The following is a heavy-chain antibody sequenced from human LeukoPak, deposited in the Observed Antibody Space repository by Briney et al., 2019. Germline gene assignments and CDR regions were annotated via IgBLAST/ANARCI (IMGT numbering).Heavy chain of an antibody. V-gene: IGHV1-3*01. CDR2: INAGNGNT. Sequence: APVKVSCKASGYTFINCTLHWVRQAPGQRLEWMGWINAGNGNTKYSQKFQGRVTITTDTSASTAYMDLSSLRSEDAAVYYCARSLSGSHLSFDYWGQGTLVTVSS. D-gene: IGHD1-26*01. CDR1: GYTFINCT. J-gene: IGHJ4*02. CDR3: ARSLSGSHLSFDY.